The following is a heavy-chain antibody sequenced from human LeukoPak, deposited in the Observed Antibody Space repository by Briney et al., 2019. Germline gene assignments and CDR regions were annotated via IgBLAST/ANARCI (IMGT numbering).Heavy chain of an antibody. D-gene: IGHD2-15*01. CDR1: GLKFGDYG. V-gene: IGHV3-20*04. Sequence: PGGSLRLSCSGSGLKFGDYGLSWVRQAPGKGLEWVSGINWDGENTAYADFVKGRFTISRDNAENALYLQMDSLRAEDTALYYCARDLSATWYSLAYWGRGTLVTVSS. J-gene: IGHJ4*02. CDR2: INWDGENT. CDR3: ARDLSATWYSLAY.